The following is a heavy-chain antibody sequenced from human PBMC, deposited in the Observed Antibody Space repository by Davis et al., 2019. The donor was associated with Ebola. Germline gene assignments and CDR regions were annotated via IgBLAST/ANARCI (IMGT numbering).Heavy chain of an antibody. V-gene: IGHV3-23*01. J-gene: IGHJ4*02. Sequence: GGSLRLSCAASGFTVTKDHMSWVRQAPGKGLEWVSSVSGSGGGTFYAGFVKGRFTISRDNAKSTLYLQMNSLGAEDAAVYYCAKGMFGDYAFFDYWGQGILVTVSS. CDR1: GFTVTKDH. D-gene: IGHD3-10*02. CDR2: VSGSGGGT. CDR3: AKGMFGDYAFFDY.